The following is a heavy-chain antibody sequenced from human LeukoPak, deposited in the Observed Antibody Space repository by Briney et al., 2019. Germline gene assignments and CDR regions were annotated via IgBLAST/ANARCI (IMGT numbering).Heavy chain of an antibody. V-gene: IGHV3-21*01. Sequence: GGSLRLSCAASGFTFSSYSMNWVRQAPGKGLEWVSSISSSSSYIYYADSVKGRFTISRDNAKNSLYLQMNSLRAEDTAVYYCAREPNYYDSSGSDYWGQGTLVTVSS. CDR2: ISSSSSYI. CDR1: GFTFSSYS. D-gene: IGHD3-22*01. J-gene: IGHJ4*02. CDR3: AREPNYYDSSGSDY.